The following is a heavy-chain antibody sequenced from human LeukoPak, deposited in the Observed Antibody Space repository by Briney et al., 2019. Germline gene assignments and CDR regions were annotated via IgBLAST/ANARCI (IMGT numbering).Heavy chain of an antibody. D-gene: IGHD3-16*01. J-gene: IGHJ4*02. CDR2: IYYSGST. CDR3: ARAVYTVGLFDY. V-gene: IGHV4-59*01. Sequence: SETLSLTCTVSGGSISSYYWSWIRQPPGKGLEWIGYIYYSGSTNYNPSLKSRVTISVDTSKNQFSLKLSSVTAADTAVYYCARAVYTVGLFDYWGQGTLVTASS. CDR1: GGSISSYY.